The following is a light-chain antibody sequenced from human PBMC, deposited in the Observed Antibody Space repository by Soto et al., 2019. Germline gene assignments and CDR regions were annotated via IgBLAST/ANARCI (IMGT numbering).Light chain of an antibody. Sequence: QSVLTQPPSVSAAPGHKVTISCSGSSSNIGNNYVSWYQQLPGTAPKLLIYENNRRPSGIPDRFSGSKSGTSATLGITGLQTGDEADYYCGTWDSSLGGGGFGGGTKLTVL. J-gene: IGLJ3*02. CDR3: GTWDSSLGGGG. CDR1: SSNIGNNY. V-gene: IGLV1-51*02. CDR2: ENN.